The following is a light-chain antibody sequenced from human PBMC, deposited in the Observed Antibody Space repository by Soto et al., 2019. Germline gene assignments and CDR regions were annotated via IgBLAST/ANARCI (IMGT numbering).Light chain of an antibody. CDR2: DVS. CDR1: SSDVGGYNY. Sequence: QSALTQPRSVSGSPGQSVTISCTGTSSDVGGYNYVYWYQQHPGKAPKLMIYDVSKRPSGVPDRFSGSKSGNTTSLTISGLQAEDEDYYYCCSYAGSYTYVFGTGTKLTVL. CDR3: CSYAGSYTYV. J-gene: IGLJ1*01. V-gene: IGLV2-11*01.